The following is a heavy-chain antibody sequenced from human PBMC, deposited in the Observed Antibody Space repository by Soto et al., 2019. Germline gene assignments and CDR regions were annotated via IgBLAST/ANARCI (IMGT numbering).Heavy chain of an antibody. CDR1: GFSLSTSGVG. D-gene: IGHD3-22*01. V-gene: IGHV2-5*02. J-gene: IGHJ4*02. CDR3: ALYDYYDSSGFGDY. CDR2: IYWDDDK. Sequence: QITLKESGPPLVKPTQTLTLTCTFSGFSLSTSGVGVGWIRQPPGKALEWLALIYWDDDKRYSPSLKSRLTITKDTSKNQVVLTMTNMDPVDTATYYCALYDYYDSSGFGDYWGQGTLVTVSS.